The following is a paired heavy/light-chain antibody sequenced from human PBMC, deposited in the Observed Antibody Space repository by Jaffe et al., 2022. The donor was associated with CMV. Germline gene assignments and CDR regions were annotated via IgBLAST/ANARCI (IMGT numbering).Light chain of an antibody. CDR3: QQRSNWPPGWT. CDR1: QSVSSY. V-gene: IGKV3-11*01. Sequence: EIVLTQSPATLSLSPGERATLSCRASQSVSSYLAWYQQKPGQAPRLLIYDASNRATGIPARFSGSGSGTDFTLTISSLEPEDFAVYYCQQRSNWPPGWTFGQGTKVEIK. CDR2: DAS. J-gene: IGKJ1*01.
Heavy chain of an antibody. Sequence: EVQLVESGGGLVQPGGSLKLSCAASGFTFSGSAMHWVRQASGKGLEWVGRIRSKANSYATAYAASVKGRFTISRDDSKNTAYLQMNSLKTEDTAVYYCTSSESEYDFWSGYFETDYYYYGMDVWGQGTTVTVSS. CDR1: GFTFSGSA. D-gene: IGHD3-3*01. J-gene: IGHJ6*02. V-gene: IGHV3-73*02. CDR3: TSSESEYDFWSGYFETDYYYYGMDV. CDR2: IRSKANSYAT.